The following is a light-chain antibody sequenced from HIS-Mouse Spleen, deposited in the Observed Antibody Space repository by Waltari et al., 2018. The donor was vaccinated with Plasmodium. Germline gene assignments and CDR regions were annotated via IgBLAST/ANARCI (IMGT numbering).Light chain of an antibody. CDR1: ALPKKY. CDR2: EDS. J-gene: IGLJ3*02. Sequence: SYELTQPPSVSVSPGQTARITCPGEALPKKYAYWYQPKSGQAPVLVIYEDSKRPSGIPEGFSGSHSGTMATLTIRWAQVEDEADYYCYSTDSSGNHRVFGGGTKLTVL. CDR3: YSTDSSGNHRV. V-gene: IGLV3-10*01.